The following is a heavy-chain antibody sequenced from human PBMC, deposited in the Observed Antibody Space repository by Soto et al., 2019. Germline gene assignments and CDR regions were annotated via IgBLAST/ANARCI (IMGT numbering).Heavy chain of an antibody. J-gene: IGHJ4*02. CDR1: GGSISSGGYY. CDR2: IYYSGST. V-gene: IGHV4-31*03. Sequence: QVQLQESGPGLVKPSQTLSLTCTVSGGSISSGGYYWSWIRQHPGKGLEWIGYIYYSGSTYYNPSLKSRVTISVDTSKNQFSLKLSSVTAADTAVYYCARGGRDCTNGVCYTKTVDYWGQGTLVTVSS. CDR3: ARGGRDCTNGVCYTKTVDY. D-gene: IGHD2-8*01.